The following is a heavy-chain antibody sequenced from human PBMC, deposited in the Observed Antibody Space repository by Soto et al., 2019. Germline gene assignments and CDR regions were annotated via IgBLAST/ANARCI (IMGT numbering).Heavy chain of an antibody. CDR3: TRDGSHFDLDV. J-gene: IGHJ6*02. Sequence: GGSLRLSCAASGFTFSSYGMHWVRQAPGKGLEWVAVIWYDGSNKYYADSVRGRFTTSRDNARNFFLLQMNSLTGADTAVYYCTRDGSHFDLDVWGLGTSVTVS. CDR2: IWYDGSNK. D-gene: IGHD3-3*01. V-gene: IGHV3-33*01. CDR1: GFTFSSYG.